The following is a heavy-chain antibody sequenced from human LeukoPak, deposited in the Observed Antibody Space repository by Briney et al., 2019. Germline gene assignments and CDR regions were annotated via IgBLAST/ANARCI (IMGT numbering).Heavy chain of an antibody. J-gene: IGHJ5*02. CDR1: GYTFTSYG. CDR3: ARDRRGYSSGWYRNWFDP. CDR2: ISAYNGNT. Sequence: GASVKVSCKASGYTFTSYGISWVRQAPGQGLEWMGWISAYNGNTNYAQKLRGRVTMTTDTSTSTAYMELRSLRSDDTAVYYCARDRRGYSSGWYRNWFDPWGQGTLVTVSS. D-gene: IGHD6-19*01. V-gene: IGHV1-18*01.